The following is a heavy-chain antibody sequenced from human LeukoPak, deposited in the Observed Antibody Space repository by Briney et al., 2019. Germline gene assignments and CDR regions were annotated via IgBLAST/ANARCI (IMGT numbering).Heavy chain of an antibody. CDR1: GGSISSSSYY. CDR3: ARGSGSHGAFDI. CDR2: IYYSGST. Sequence: SETLSLTCTVSGGSISSSSYYWGWIRQPPGKGLEWIGSIYYSGSTYYNPSLKSRVTISVDTSKNQFSLKLSSVTAADTAVYYCARGSGSHGAFDIWGQGTMVTVSS. V-gene: IGHV4-39*07. D-gene: IGHD1-26*01. J-gene: IGHJ3*02.